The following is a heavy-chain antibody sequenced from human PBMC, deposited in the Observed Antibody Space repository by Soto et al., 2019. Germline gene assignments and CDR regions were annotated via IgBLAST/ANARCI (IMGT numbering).Heavy chain of an antibody. J-gene: IGHJ4*02. CDR2: ISWNSVSI. V-gene: IGHV3-9*01. D-gene: IGHD4-17*01. CDR1: GFTFDDYA. CDR3: EKDIASWTTVTGIFDY. Sequence: EVQLVESGGGLVQPGRSLRLSCAASGFTFDDYAMHWVRQAPGKGLGWVSGISWNSVSIGYADSVKGRFTISRDNAKNSLYLQMNSLRAEDTALYYCEKDIASWTTVTGIFDYWGQGTLVTVSS.